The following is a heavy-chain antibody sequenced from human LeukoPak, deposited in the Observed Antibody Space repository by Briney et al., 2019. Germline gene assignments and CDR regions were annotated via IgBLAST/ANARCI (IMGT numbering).Heavy chain of an antibody. CDR3: ARRISSWYTIDY. CDR2: IYHSGST. V-gene: IGHV4-38-2*02. Sequence: SETLSLTCTVSGYSISSGYYWGWIRQPPGKGLEWIGSIYHSGSTYYNPSLKSRVTISVDTSKNQFSLKLSSVTAADTAVYYCARRISSWYTIDYWGQGTLVTVSS. D-gene: IGHD6-13*01. CDR1: GYSISSGYY. J-gene: IGHJ4*02.